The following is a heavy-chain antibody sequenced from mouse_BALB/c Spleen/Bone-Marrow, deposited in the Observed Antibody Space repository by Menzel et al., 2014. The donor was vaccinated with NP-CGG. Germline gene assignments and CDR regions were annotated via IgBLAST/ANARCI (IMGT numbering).Heavy chain of an antibody. CDR2: INPNNGGT. CDR1: GYTFTEYT. CDR3: ARGFAY. J-gene: IGHJ3*01. Sequence: VQLKDSGPELVKPGASVKISCKTSGYTFTEYTMHWVKQSHGKSLEWTGGINPNNGGTSYNQKFKGKATLTVDKSSSTAYMELRSLTSEDSAVYYCARGFAYWGQGTLVTVSA. V-gene: IGHV1-18*01.